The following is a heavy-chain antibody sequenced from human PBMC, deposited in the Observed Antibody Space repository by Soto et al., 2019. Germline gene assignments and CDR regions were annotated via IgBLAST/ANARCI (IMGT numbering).Heavy chain of an antibody. V-gene: IGHV3-23*01. CDR3: AKSGCSGGSCYYYYYYMDV. Sequence: GGSLRLSCAASGFTFSSYAMSWVRQAPGKGLEWVSAISGSGGSTYYADSVKGRFTISRDNSKNTLYLQMNSLRAEDTAVYYCAKSGCSGGSCYYYYYYMDVWDKGTTVTVSS. CDR1: GFTFSSYA. CDR2: ISGSGGST. D-gene: IGHD2-15*01. J-gene: IGHJ6*03.